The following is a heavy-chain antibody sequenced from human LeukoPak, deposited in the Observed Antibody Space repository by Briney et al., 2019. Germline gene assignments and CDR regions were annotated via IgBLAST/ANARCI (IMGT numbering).Heavy chain of an antibody. J-gene: IGHJ6*03. CDR1: GGSFSDYY. CDR3: ARGRTYYDFWSGNPGAGYYYMDV. Sequence: SETLSLTCVVYGGSFSDYYWSWIRQPPGKGLEWIGEINHSGSTNYNPSLKSRVTISVDTSKNQFSLKLSSVTAADTAVYYWARGRTYYDFWSGNPGAGYYYMDVWGKGTSVTVSS. V-gene: IGHV4-34*01. D-gene: IGHD3-3*01. CDR2: INHSGST.